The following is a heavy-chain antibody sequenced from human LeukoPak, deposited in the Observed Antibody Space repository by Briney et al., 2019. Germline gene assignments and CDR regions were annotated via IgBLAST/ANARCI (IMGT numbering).Heavy chain of an antibody. CDR2: INPSCGST. D-gene: IGHD3-3*01. Sequence: ASVKVSCKASGYIFTSYYMHWVRQAPGQGLEWMGIINPSCGSTSYAQKFQGRVTMTRDTSTSTVYMELSSLRSEDTAVYYCARDLTGYYDFWSGYYRTEYFQHWGQGTLVTVSS. J-gene: IGHJ1*01. CDR3: ARDLTGYYDFWSGYYRTEYFQH. V-gene: IGHV1-46*01. CDR1: GYIFTSYY.